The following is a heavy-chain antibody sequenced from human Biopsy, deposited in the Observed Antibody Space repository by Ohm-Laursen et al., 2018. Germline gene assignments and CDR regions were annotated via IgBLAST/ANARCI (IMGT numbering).Heavy chain of an antibody. J-gene: IGHJ4*02. D-gene: IGHD3-10*01. V-gene: IGHV1-2*02. CDR3: ARDRMTDVFGGPTRTDVFDS. Sequence: SVKVSCNASGYTFNDYFIRWVRQSPGQGLEWMGWAHPNSGATNSAERFRGRVTLTRDTSIGAVYIELRRLKSDDAAVYYCARDRMTDVFGGPTRTDVFDSWGQGTPVTVSS. CDR1: GYTFNDYF. CDR2: AHPNSGAT.